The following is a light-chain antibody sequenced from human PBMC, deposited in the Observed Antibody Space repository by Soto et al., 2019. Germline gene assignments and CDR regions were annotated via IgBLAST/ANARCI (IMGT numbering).Light chain of an antibody. Sequence: DIQLTQSPSFLSASVGDRVTITCRASQGISSYLAWYQQKPGKAPKLLIYDASTLQSWVPSRFSGSGSGTEFTLTISSLQPEDFATYYCQQLNSYPRTFGQGTKVEIK. J-gene: IGKJ1*01. V-gene: IGKV1-9*01. CDR3: QQLNSYPRT. CDR1: QGISSY. CDR2: DAS.